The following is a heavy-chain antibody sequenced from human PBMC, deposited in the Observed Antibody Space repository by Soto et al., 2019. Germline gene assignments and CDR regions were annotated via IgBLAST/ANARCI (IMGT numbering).Heavy chain of an antibody. CDR2: IIHSGST. Sequence: SETLSLTCAVYGGSFSGYYWSWSRQPPGKGLEWIGEIIHSGSTNYNPSLKSRVTISVDTSKNQFSLKLSSVTAADTAVYYFARVVSNYGSVYYYYGMDVWGQGTTVTVSS. D-gene: IGHD3-10*01. CDR3: ARVVSNYGSVYYYYGMDV. CDR1: GGSFSGYY. V-gene: IGHV4-34*12. J-gene: IGHJ6*02.